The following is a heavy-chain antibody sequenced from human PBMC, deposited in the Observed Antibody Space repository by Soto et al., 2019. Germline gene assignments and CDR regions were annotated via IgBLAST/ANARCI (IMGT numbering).Heavy chain of an antibody. V-gene: IGHV3-23*01. CDR2: ISGSGGST. J-gene: IGHJ3*02. D-gene: IGHD4-4*01. CDR3: AKDPPDYTNAVTAAFDI. Sequence: EVQLLESGGGLVQPGGSLRLSCAASGFTFSSYAMSWVRQAPGKGLEWVSAISGSGGSTYYADSVKGRFTISRDNSKNPLYRQMNRLRADDTAVYYCAKDPPDYTNAVTAAFDIWGQGTMVTVSS. CDR1: GFTFSSYA.